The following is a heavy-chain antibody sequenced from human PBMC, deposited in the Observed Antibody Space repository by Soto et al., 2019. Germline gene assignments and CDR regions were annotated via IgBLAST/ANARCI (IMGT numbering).Heavy chain of an antibody. Sequence: SETLSLTCAVYGGSFSGYYWSWIRQPPGKGLEWIGEINHSGSTNYNPSLKSRVTISVDTSKNQFSLKLSSVTAADTAVYYCASAIAARLIVDDYYYYMDVWGKGTTVTVSS. CDR3: ASAIAARLIVDDYYYYMDV. J-gene: IGHJ6*03. D-gene: IGHD6-6*01. V-gene: IGHV4-34*01. CDR2: INHSGST. CDR1: GGSFSGYY.